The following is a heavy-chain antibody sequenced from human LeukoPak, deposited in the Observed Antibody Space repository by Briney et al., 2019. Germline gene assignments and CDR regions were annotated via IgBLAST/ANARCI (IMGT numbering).Heavy chain of an antibody. D-gene: IGHD3-10*01. V-gene: IGHV1-46*01. CDR3: ARAYGSGSYTLLFFDY. J-gene: IGHJ4*02. CDR2: INPSGGST. CDR1: GYTFTSYY. Sequence: ASVKVSCKASGYTFTSYYMHCVRQAPGQGLEWMGIINPSGGSTSYAQKFQGRVTMTRDTSTSTIYMELSSLRSEDTAVYYCARAYGSGSYTLLFFDYWGQGTLVTVSS.